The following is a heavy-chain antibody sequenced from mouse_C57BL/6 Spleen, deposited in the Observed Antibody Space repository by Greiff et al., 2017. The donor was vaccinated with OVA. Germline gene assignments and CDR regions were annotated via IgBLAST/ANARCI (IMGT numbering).Heavy chain of an antibody. CDR3: ARPIYYGNYEAMDY. V-gene: IGHV1-64*01. D-gene: IGHD2-1*01. J-gene: IGHJ4*01. CDR1: GYTFTSYW. Sequence: VQLQQPGAELVKPGASVKLSCKASGYTFTSYWMHWVKQRPGQGLEWIGMIHPNSGSTNYNEKFKSKATLTVDKSSSTAYMQLSSLTSEDSAVYYCARPIYYGNYEAMDYWGQGTSVTVSS. CDR2: IHPNSGST.